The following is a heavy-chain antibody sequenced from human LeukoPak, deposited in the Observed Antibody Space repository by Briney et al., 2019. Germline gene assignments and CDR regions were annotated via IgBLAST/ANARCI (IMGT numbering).Heavy chain of an antibody. J-gene: IGHJ6*03. D-gene: IGHD3-9*01. CDR1: GYTFTSYY. CDR3: ARVFLTGYYYYYYYMDV. Sequence: ASVKVSCKASGYTFTSYYMHWVRQAPGEGLEWMGIINPTGGSTSYAQKFQGRVTMTRNTSISTAYMELSSLRSEDTAVYYCARVFLTGYYYYYYYMDVWGKGTTVTISS. V-gene: IGHV1-46*01. CDR2: INPTGGST.